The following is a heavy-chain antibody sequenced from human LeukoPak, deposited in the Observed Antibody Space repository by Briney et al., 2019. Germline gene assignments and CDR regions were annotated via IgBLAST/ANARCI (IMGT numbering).Heavy chain of an antibody. V-gene: IGHV4-38-2*02. D-gene: IGHD5-18*01. CDR3: ARVKRGTAIPRALDY. CDR2: IYHSGRT. Sequence: SETLSLTCTVSGYSISSGYYWGWIRQPPGKGLEWIGSIYHSGRTFYNPSLKSRVTISVDTSKNQFSLKLSSVTAADTTVYYCARVKRGTAIPRALDYWGQGTLVTVSP. CDR1: GYSISSGYY. J-gene: IGHJ4*02.